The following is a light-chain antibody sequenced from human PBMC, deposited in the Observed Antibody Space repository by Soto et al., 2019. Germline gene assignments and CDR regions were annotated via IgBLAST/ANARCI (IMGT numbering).Light chain of an antibody. CDR1: SSDVGGYNY. Sequence: QSALTQPRSVSGSHGQSVTISCTGTSSDVGGYNYVSWYQQHPGKAPKLMIYDVSERPSGVPDRFSGSKSGNTASLTISGLQAEDEADYYCCSYAGSFYVFGTGTNLTVL. CDR3: CSYAGSFYV. CDR2: DVS. J-gene: IGLJ1*01. V-gene: IGLV2-11*01.